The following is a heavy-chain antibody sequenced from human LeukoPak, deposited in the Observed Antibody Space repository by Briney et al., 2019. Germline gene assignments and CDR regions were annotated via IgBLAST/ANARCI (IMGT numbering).Heavy chain of an antibody. J-gene: IGHJ4*02. V-gene: IGHV3-7*03. CDR2: IKQDGSEK. D-gene: IGHD3-3*01. CDR1: GFTFSSYW. Sequence: GGSLRLSCAASGFTFSSYWMSWVRQAPGKGLEWVANIKQDGSEKYYVDSVKGRFTIFRDNAKNSLYLQMNSLRAEDTAVYYCARERRSITIFGVVTYYFDYWGQGTLVTVSS. CDR3: ARERRSITIFGVVTYYFDY.